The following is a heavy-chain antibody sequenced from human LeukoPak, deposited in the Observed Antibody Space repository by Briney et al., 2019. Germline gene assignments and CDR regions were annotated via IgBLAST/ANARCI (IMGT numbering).Heavy chain of an antibody. CDR1: EYSFTNYW. V-gene: IGHV5-51*01. D-gene: IGHD2-15*01. Sequence: GESLKISCKGSEYSFTNYWIGWVRQMPVRGLEWMGIIYPGDSNTRYSPSFQGQVTISADKSISTAYLQWSSLKASDTAMYYCARLGYCTGGNCFYFFDYWGQGTLLTVSS. CDR3: ARLGYCTGGNCFYFFDY. CDR2: IYPGDSNT. J-gene: IGHJ4*02.